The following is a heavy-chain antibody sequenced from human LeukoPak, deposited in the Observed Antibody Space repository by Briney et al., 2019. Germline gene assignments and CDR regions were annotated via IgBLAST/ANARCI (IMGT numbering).Heavy chain of an antibody. D-gene: IGHD3-22*01. V-gene: IGHV4-34*01. CDR1: GGSFSGYY. CDR3: ARGRQEVSMIVVVMTAVSYYLDV. J-gene: IGHJ6*03. CDR2: INPSGRI. Sequence: PSETLSLTCAVYGGSFSGYYWTWIRQAPGKGLEWIGEINPSGRISYNPSLKSRLTISVDASKSQFSLNLRSLTAADTAVYYCARGRQEVSMIVVVMTAVSYYLDVWGKGTTVTVS.